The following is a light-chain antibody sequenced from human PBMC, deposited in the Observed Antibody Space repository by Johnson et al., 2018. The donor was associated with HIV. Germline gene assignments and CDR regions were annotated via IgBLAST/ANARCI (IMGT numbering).Light chain of an antibody. Sequence: QSVLTQPPSVSAAPGQKVTISCSGSSSNIGNNYVSWYQQLPGTAPKVLIYDNNKRPSGIPDRFSGSKSGTSATLGITGLQTGDEADYYCGAWDSSLSAYFLATETKVTVL. CDR2: DNN. CDR1: SSNIGNNY. J-gene: IGLJ1*01. V-gene: IGLV1-51*01. CDR3: GAWDSSLSAYF.